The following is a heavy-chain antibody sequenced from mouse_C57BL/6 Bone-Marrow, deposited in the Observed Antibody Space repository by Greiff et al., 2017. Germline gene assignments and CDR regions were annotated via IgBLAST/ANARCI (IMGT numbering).Heavy chain of an antibody. CDR3: TLYYSNYWYFDV. D-gene: IGHD2-5*01. J-gene: IGHJ1*03. CDR1: GFNIKDDY. V-gene: IGHV14-4*01. Sequence: EVQLVESGAELVRPGASVKLSCTASGFNIKDDYMHWVKQRPEQGLEWIGWIDPENGDTEYASKFQGKATITADTSSNTAYLQLSSLTSEDTAVYYCTLYYSNYWYFDVWGTGTTVTVSS. CDR2: IDPENGDT.